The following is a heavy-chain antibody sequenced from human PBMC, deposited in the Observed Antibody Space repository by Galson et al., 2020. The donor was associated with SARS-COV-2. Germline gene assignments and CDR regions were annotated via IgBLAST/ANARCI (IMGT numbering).Heavy chain of an antibody. V-gene: IGHV3-21*01. J-gene: IGHJ4*02. Sequence: GESLKISCAASGFTFSSYSMNWVRQAPGKGLEWLSSISSSSSYIYYADSVKGRFTISRDNAKNSLYLQMNSLRAEDTAVYYCARDLHYYDSSGYQLLVGPTFDYWGQGTLVTVSS. CDR3: ARDLHYYDSSGYQLLVGPTFDY. D-gene: IGHD3-22*01. CDR1: GFTFSSYS. CDR2: ISSSSSYI.